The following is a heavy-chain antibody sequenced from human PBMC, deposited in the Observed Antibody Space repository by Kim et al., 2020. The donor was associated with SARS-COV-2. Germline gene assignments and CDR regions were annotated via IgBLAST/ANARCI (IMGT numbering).Heavy chain of an antibody. V-gene: IGHV5-51*01. CDR2: IYPGDSDT. J-gene: IGHJ4*02. D-gene: IGHD3-10*01. CDR1: GYSFTSYW. CDR3: ARRDRHGSGSYYTGWGY. Sequence: GESLKISCKGSGYSFTSYWIGWVRQMPGKVLEWMGIIYPGDSDTRYSPSFQGQVTISADKSISTAYLQWSSLKASDTAMYYCARRDRHGSGSYYTGWGYWGQGPLVTVSS.